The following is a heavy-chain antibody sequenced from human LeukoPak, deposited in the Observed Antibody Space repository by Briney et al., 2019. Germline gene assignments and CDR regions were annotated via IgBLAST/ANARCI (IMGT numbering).Heavy chain of an antibody. CDR1: GFTFSCYA. CDR2: ISGSGGST. J-gene: IGHJ4*02. Sequence: GGSLRLSCAASGFTFSCYAMSWVRQAPGKGLEWVSAISGSGGSTYYADSVKGRFTISRDNSKNTLYLQMNSLRAEDTAVYYCAKAGGPSPLYYFDYWGQGTLVTVSS. CDR3: AKAGGPSPLYYFDY. V-gene: IGHV3-23*01. D-gene: IGHD3-16*01.